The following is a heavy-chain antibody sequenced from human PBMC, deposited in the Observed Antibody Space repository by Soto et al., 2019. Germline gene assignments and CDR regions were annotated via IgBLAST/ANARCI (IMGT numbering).Heavy chain of an antibody. V-gene: IGHV5-10-1*01. CDR3: ARQAHKYQLLYNY. Sequence: GESLKISCKGSGYSFTSYWISWVRQMPGKGLEWMGRIDPSDSYTNYSPSFQGHVTISADKSISTAYLQWSSLKASDTAMYYRARQAHKYQLLYNYWGQGTLVTVSS. J-gene: IGHJ4*02. D-gene: IGHD2-2*02. CDR2: IDPSDSYT. CDR1: GYSFTSYW.